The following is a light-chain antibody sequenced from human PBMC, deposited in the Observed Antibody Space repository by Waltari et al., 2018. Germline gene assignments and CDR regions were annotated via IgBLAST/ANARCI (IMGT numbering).Light chain of an antibody. Sequence: ELVLTQSPATLSVSPGERVTLSCRASQNIASHLAWYQQKPGQAPRLIISGALTRVAGIPARFSGSGSGTEFTLTISNTQSEEFAVYYCQQYNDWPPPFGGGTKVEIK. CDR3: QQYNDWPPP. CDR2: GAL. CDR1: QNIASH. V-gene: IGKV3D-15*01. J-gene: IGKJ4*01.